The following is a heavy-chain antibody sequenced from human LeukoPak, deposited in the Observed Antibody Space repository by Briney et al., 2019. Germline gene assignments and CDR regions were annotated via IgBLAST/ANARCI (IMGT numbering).Heavy chain of an antibody. Sequence: GASVKVSCKASGYTFTGYYMHWVRQAPGQGLEWMGWINPNSGGTNYAQKFQGRVTMTRDTSISTAYMELSRLRSDDTAVYYCARDLPGDYYDSSGYSGYWGQGTLVTVSS. J-gene: IGHJ4*02. CDR1: GYTFTGYY. V-gene: IGHV1-2*02. CDR3: ARDLPGDYYDSSGYSGY. D-gene: IGHD3-22*01. CDR2: INPNSGGT.